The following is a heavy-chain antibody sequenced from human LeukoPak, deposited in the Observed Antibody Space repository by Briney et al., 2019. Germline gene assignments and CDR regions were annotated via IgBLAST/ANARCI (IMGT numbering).Heavy chain of an antibody. J-gene: IGHJ4*02. CDR2: LYSGGST. CDR3: ARESRRVGEGDFDF. Sequence: GGSLRLSCAVSGFIVSRNYMSWVRQAPGKGLEWVSVLYSGGSTYYADSVKGRFTISRDNAKNSLYLQMNSLRAEDTAVYYCARESRRVGEGDFDFWGQGTLVTVSS. CDR1: GFIVSRNY. V-gene: IGHV3-53*01. D-gene: IGHD1-26*01.